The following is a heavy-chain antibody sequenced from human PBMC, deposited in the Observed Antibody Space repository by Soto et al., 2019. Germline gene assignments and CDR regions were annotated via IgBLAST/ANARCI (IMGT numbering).Heavy chain of an antibody. V-gene: IGHV4-30-2*06. CDR1: GASISYGGFS. J-gene: IGHJ4*02. D-gene: IGHD5-12*01. Sequence: SETLSLTCTVSGASISYGGFSWSWIRQSPGKGLEWIGYISHLESTYFHPSFKSRLTMSIDRTRNQFSLKLSSVTAADMAVYYCARLPYSYSGYDETYFDYWGQGTLVTVSS. CDR2: ISHLEST. CDR3: ARLPYSYSGYDETYFDY.